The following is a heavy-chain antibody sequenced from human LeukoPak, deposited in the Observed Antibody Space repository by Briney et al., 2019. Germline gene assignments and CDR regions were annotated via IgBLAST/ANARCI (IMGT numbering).Heavy chain of an antibody. CDR1: GFTLSDHY. CDR3: ARRVMASFDY. CDR2: TTNKVNSYTT. V-gene: IGHV3-72*01. J-gene: IGHJ4*02. Sequence: SGGSLRLSCAASGFTLSDHYMDWVRQAPGKGLEWVGRTTNKVNSYTTEYAASVKGRFTISRDDSKNSLYLQMNSLKTEDTAVYYCARRVMASFDYWGQGTLVTVSS. D-gene: IGHD2-8*01.